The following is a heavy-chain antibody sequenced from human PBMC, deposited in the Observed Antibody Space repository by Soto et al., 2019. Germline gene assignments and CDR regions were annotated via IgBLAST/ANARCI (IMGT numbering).Heavy chain of an antibody. CDR1: GYIFVNYG. CDR2: ISPYTGNT. CDR3: VMVDNYVTPTPQDV. V-gene: IGHV1-18*01. D-gene: IGHD3-16*01. Sequence: GASVKVSCKASGYIFVNYGIAWVRRAPGQGLEWMGWISPYTGNTHSATKIQGRLTMTTDTSTSTAYMDLGSLTSDDTAVYYCVMVDNYVTPTPQDVWGQGTTVTVSS. J-gene: IGHJ6*02.